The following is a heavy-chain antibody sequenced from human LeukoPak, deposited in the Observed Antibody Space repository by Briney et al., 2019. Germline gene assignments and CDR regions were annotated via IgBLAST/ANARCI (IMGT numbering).Heavy chain of an antibody. D-gene: IGHD6-19*01. CDR2: FDPEDGGT. Sequence: ASVKVSCKVSGYTLTELSMHWVRQAPGKGLEWMGGFDPEDGGTIYAQKFQGRVTMTEDTSTDTAYMELSSLRSEDTAVYYCATGNSSGWYGDYFDYWGQGTLVTVSS. CDR3: ATGNSSGWYGDYFDY. V-gene: IGHV1-24*01. CDR1: GYTLTELS. J-gene: IGHJ4*02.